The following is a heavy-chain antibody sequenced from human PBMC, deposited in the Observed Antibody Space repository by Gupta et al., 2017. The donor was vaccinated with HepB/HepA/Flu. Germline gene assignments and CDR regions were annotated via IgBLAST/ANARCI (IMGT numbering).Heavy chain of an antibody. CDR3: ARVGKEDIVATTTPFLGLRGHYGDYAVDAFDI. J-gene: IGHJ3*02. Sequence: QVQLQQWGAGLLKPSETLSLTCAVYGGSFSGYYWSWIRQPPGKGLEWIGEINNSGSTNYNPSLKSRVTISVDTSKNQFSLKLSSVTAADTAVYYCARVGKEDIVATTTPFLGLRGHYGDYAVDAFDIWGQGTMVTVSS. CDR2: INNSGST. CDR1: GGSFSGYY. D-gene: IGHD5-12*01. V-gene: IGHV4-34*01.